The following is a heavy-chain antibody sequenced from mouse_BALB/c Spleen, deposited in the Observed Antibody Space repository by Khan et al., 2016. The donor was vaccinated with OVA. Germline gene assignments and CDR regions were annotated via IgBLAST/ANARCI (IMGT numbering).Heavy chain of an antibody. V-gene: IGHV2-9-2*01. CDR3: ARDPPYYAMDY. Sequence: VQLQESGPGLVAPSQSLSITCTVSGFSLTSYDISWIRQPPGKGLEWLGVIWTGGGTNYNSAFMSRLSISKDNSKSQVFLIMNSLQTDDTAIYYCARDPPYYAMDYWGQGTSVTVSS. CDR2: IWTGGGT. J-gene: IGHJ4*01. CDR1: GFSLTSYD.